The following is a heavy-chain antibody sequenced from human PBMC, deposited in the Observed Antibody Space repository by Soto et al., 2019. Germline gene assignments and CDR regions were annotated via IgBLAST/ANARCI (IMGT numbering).Heavy chain of an antibody. Sequence: RASVKVSCKASGYTFTSYAMHWVRQAPGQRLEWMGWINAGNGNTKYSQKFQGRVSITRDTSASTAYMEPSSLRSEDTAVYYCAKSKDHYRNYMDVWGQGTTVTVSS. D-gene: IGHD1-7*01. CDR1: GYTFTSYA. V-gene: IGHV1-3*01. J-gene: IGHJ6*02. CDR2: INAGNGNT. CDR3: AKSKDHYRNYMDV.